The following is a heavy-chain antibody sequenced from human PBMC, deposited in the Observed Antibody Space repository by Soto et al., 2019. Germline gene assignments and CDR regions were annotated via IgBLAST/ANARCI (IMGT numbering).Heavy chain of an antibody. CDR3: ARGGSPSMVVAATSAEYFQH. V-gene: IGHV1-18*01. Sequence: ASVKVSCKASGYTFTSYGISWVRQAPGQGLEWMGWISAYNGNTNYAQKLQGRVTMTTDTSTSTAYMELRSLRSDNTAVYYCARGGSPSMVVAATSAEYFQHWGQGTLVTVSS. CDR2: ISAYNGNT. J-gene: IGHJ1*01. D-gene: IGHD2-15*01. CDR1: GYTFTSYG.